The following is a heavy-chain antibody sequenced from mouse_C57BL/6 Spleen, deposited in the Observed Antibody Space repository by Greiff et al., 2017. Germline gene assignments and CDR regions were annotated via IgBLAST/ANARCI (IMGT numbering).Heavy chain of an antibody. CDR1: GYSFTGYY. Sequence: EVQLQQSGPELVKPGASVKISCKASGYSFTGYYMNWVKQSPEKSLEWIGEINPSTGGTTYNQKFKAKATLTVDKSSSTAYMQLKSLTSEDSAVYYCALNVVAMDYWGQGTSVTVSS. V-gene: IGHV1-42*01. J-gene: IGHJ4*01. CDR2: INPSTGGT. CDR3: ALNVVAMDY. D-gene: IGHD1-1*01.